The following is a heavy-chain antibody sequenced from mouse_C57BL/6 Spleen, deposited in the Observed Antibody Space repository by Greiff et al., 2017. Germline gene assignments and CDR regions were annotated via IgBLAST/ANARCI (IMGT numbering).Heavy chain of an antibody. J-gene: IGHJ4*01. CDR3: ARGAYGYDGGRAMDY. V-gene: IGHV1-76*01. D-gene: IGHD2-2*01. CDR1: GYTFTDYY. CDR2: IYPGSGNT. Sequence: QVQLQQSGAELVRPGASVKLSCKASGYTFTDYYINWVKQRPGQGLEWIARIYPGSGNTYYNEKFKGKATLTAEKSSSTAYMQLSSLTSEDSAVYFCARGAYGYDGGRAMDYWGQGTSVTVSS.